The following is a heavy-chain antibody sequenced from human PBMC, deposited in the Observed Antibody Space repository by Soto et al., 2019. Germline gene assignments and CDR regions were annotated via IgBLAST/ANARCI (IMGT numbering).Heavy chain of an antibody. Sequence: PSETLSLTCAVYGGSFSGYYWSWIRQPPGKGLEWIAEINHSGSTNYNPSLKSRITITIDTSKNQFSLKLSSVTAADTAVYYCARGWGRIFDYWGQGTLVT. CDR3: ARGWGRIFDY. V-gene: IGHV4-34*01. CDR2: INHSGST. CDR1: GGSFSGYY. D-gene: IGHD7-27*01. J-gene: IGHJ4*02.